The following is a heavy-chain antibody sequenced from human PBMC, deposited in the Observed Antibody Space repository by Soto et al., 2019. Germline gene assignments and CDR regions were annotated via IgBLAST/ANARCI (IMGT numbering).Heavy chain of an antibody. J-gene: IGHJ4*02. CDR1: GFTFRTYG. D-gene: IGHD3-10*01. CDR3: ARGQDSAGADY. Sequence: QVQLVESGGGVVQPGRSLRLSCAASGFTFRTYGMHWVRQAPGKGLEWVTSIWYDGSYKYYADSVKGRFTISRDNSKNTLYLQMNRLRAEDTAVYYCARGQDSAGADYWGQGTLVTVSS. CDR2: IWYDGSYK. V-gene: IGHV3-33*01.